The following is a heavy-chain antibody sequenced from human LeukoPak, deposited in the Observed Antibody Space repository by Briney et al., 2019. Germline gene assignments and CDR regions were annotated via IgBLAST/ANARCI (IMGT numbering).Heavy chain of an antibody. V-gene: IGHV3-48*04. CDR3: ARGRDGIIEYFQH. CDR2: ISSSSSTI. D-gene: IGHD5-24*01. J-gene: IGHJ1*01. CDR1: GFTFGHYA. Sequence: GGSLRLSCTASGFTFGHYAMSWVRQAPGKGLEWVSYISSSSSTIYYADSVKGRFTISRDNAKNSLYLQMNSLRAEDTAVYYCARGRDGIIEYFQHWGQGTLVTVSS.